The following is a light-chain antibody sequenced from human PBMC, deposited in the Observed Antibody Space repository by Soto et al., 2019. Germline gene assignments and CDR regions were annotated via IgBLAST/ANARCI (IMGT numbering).Light chain of an antibody. Sequence: QSVLTQPASVSGSPGQSITISCTGTSSDVGSYNLVSWYQQHPGKAPKLMIYDGSKRPSGVSNRFSGSKSGNTASLTISGLQAEDDADYYCCSYAGSSTVVFGGGTKLTVL. CDR1: SSDVGSYNL. CDR2: DGS. J-gene: IGLJ2*01. CDR3: CSYAGSSTVV. V-gene: IGLV2-23*01.